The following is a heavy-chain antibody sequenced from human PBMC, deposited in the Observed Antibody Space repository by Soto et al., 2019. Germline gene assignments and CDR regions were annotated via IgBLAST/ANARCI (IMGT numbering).Heavy chain of an antibody. Sequence: SETLSLTCTVSGGSISSYYWSWIRQPPGKGLEWIGYIYYSGSTNYNPSLKSRVTISVDTSKNQFSLKLSSVTAADTAVYYCAREAAAGYNWSDPWGKGTLVTVSS. CDR2: IYYSGST. V-gene: IGHV4-59*01. CDR1: GGSISSYY. D-gene: IGHD6-13*01. J-gene: IGHJ5*02. CDR3: AREAAAGYNWSDP.